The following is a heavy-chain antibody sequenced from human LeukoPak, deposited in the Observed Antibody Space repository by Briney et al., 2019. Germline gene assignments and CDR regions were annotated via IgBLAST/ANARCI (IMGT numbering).Heavy chain of an antibody. V-gene: IGHV3-23*01. D-gene: IGHD1-26*01. CDR3: TKFSLRGTYSFDH. CDR1: GFTFNSNG. J-gene: IGHJ4*02. Sequence: GGSLRLSFAASGFTFNSNGMSWVRQAPGKGLEWVSVISASGGSTYYADSVKGRFTISRDNSKNTLYLQINSLRVEDTAIYYCTKFSLRGTYSFDHWGQGTLVIVSS. CDR2: ISASGGST.